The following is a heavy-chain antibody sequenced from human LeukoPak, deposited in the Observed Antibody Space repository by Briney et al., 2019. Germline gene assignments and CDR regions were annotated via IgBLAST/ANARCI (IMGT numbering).Heavy chain of an antibody. V-gene: IGHV1-18*01. J-gene: IGHJ4*02. Sequence: ASVKVSCKASGYTFTSYGISWVRQAPGQGLAWMGWISTYNGNTIYAQNPQGRVTMTTDTSTSTAYMELRSLRSDDTAVYYCATGLFWVGRRSGYYSTNDYWGQGTLVTVSS. CDR2: ISTYNGNT. CDR3: ATGLFWVGRRSGYYSTNDY. CDR1: GYTFTSYG. D-gene: IGHD3-22*01.